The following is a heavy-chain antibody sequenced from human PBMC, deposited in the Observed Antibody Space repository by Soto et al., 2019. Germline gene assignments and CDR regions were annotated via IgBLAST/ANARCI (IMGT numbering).Heavy chain of an antibody. Sequence: QVQLQESGPGLVKPSETLSLTCTVSGGSISSYYWSWIRQPPGKGLEWIGYIYYSGSTNYNPSLKSRVTISVDTSKNQFSLKLSSVTAAYTAVYYCERGGIEQLPPFGYYGMDVWGQGTTVTVSS. V-gene: IGHV4-59*01. J-gene: IGHJ6*02. CDR1: GGSISSYY. D-gene: IGHD6-13*01. CDR2: IYYSGST. CDR3: ERGGIEQLPPFGYYGMDV.